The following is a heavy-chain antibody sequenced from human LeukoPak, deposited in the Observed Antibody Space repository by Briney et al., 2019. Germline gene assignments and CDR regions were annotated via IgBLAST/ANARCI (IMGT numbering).Heavy chain of an antibody. CDR1: GFTFSSYW. Sequence: GGSLRLSCAASGFTFSSYWMSWVRQAPGKGLEWGANIKQDGSEKYYVDSVKGRFTVSRDNAKDSLYLQMNSLRAEDTAVYYCARQGYCSRGSCYWSGWFDPWGQGTLVTVSS. V-gene: IGHV3-7*03. J-gene: IGHJ5*02. CDR2: IKQDGSEK. CDR3: ARQGYCSRGSCYWSGWFDP. D-gene: IGHD2-15*01.